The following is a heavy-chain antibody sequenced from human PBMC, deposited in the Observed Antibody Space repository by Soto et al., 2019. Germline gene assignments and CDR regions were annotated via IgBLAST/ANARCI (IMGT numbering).Heavy chain of an antibody. CDR2: ISAYNGNT. D-gene: IGHD2-2*01. Sequence: ASVKVSCKASGYTFTSYGISWVRQAPGQGLEWMGWISAYNGNTNYAQKLQGRVTMTTDTSTSTAYMELRSLRSDDTAVYYCARYIVVVPAAMQAVYYYYGMDVWGQGTTVTVSS. CDR1: GYTFTSYG. V-gene: IGHV1-18*01. J-gene: IGHJ6*02. CDR3: ARYIVVVPAAMQAVYYYYGMDV.